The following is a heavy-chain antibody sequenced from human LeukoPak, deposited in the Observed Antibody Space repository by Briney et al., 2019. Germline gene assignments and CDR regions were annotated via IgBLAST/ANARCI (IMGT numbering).Heavy chain of an antibody. CDR1: GGSISSSSYY. Sequence: KASETLSLTCTVSGGSISSSSYYWSWIRQPPGKGLEWIGYIYYSGSTNYNPSLKSRVTISVDTTKNQFSLRLSSVTAADTAVYYCARSGITMVRGGYFDYWGQGTLVTVPS. D-gene: IGHD3-10*01. CDR2: IYYSGST. V-gene: IGHV4-61*01. CDR3: ARSGITMVRGGYFDY. J-gene: IGHJ4*02.